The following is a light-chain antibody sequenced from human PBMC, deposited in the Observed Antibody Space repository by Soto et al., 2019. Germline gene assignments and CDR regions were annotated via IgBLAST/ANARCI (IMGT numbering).Light chain of an antibody. CDR1: QSVSSSY. J-gene: IGKJ4*01. V-gene: IGKV3-20*01. Sequence: EIVWTQSPGTLSLSPGERATLSCRASQSVSSSYLAWYQQKPGQAPRLLIYGASSRATGIPDRFSGSGYGPDCAVSRSRLLPEEPAAHYCQQEGSPPQAFSGGTKVDIK. CDR2: GAS. CDR3: QQEGSPPQA.